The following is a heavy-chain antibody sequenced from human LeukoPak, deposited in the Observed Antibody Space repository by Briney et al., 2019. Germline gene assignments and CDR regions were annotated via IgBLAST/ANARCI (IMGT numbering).Heavy chain of an antibody. V-gene: IGHV3-23*01. CDR1: GFTFSSYA. Sequence: GGSLRLSCAASGFTFSSYAMSWVRQAPGKGLEWVSGLSASGGLTYYADSVKGRFTISRDNSKDTLYLQMNSLRADDTAVYYCAKGGSSYSEMDYWGQGTLVTVSS. CDR3: AKGGSSYSEMDY. J-gene: IGHJ4*02. D-gene: IGHD3-22*01. CDR2: LSASGGLT.